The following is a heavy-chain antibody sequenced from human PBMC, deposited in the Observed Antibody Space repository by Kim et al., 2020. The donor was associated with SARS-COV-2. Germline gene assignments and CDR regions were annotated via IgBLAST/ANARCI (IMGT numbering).Heavy chain of an antibody. Sequence: GGSLRLSCAASGFIFSNSLMHWVRQAPGEGLEWVALIWYDGSDKYYADSVKGRFTISRDNSKNTLYLQMNSLRAEDTAVYYCARELLHGDTDAVEIWGQGTMVTVSS. V-gene: IGHV3-33*08. D-gene: IGHD4-17*01. J-gene: IGHJ3*02. CDR2: IWYDGSDK. CDR3: ARELLHGDTDAVEI. CDR1: GFIFSNSL.